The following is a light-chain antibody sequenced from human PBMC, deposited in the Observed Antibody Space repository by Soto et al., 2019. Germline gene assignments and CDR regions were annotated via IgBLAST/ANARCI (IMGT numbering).Light chain of an antibody. CDR1: QSVSSEK. V-gene: IGKV3-20*01. Sequence: EIVSTQSPGTLSLSPGERASLSCRASQSVSSEKLAWYQQKPGQAPRLLIFGASGRATGIPERFSGSGSGTDFSLTISRLEPEDSAVYYCQQYGSSLLTFG. CDR3: QQYGSSLLT. J-gene: IGKJ3*01. CDR2: GAS.